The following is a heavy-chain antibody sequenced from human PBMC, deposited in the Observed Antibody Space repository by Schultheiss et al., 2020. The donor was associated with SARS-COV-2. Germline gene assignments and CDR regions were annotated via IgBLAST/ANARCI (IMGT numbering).Heavy chain of an antibody. CDR3: ARVKVATTNFDY. V-gene: IGHV4-30-4*01. CDR2: IYYSGST. J-gene: IGHJ4*02. CDR1: GGSISSGDYY. Sequence: SETLSLTCTVSGGSISSGDYYWSWIRQPPGKGLEWIGYIYYSGSTYYNPSLKSRVTISVDTSKNQFSLKLSSVTAADTAVYYCARVKVATTNFDYWGQGTLVTVSS. D-gene: IGHD5-12*01.